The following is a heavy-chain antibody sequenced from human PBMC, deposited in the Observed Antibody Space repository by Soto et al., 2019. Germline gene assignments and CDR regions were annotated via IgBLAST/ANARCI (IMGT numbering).Heavy chain of an antibody. V-gene: IGHV1-3*01. Sequence: ASVKVSCKASGYTFTSYAMHWVRQAPGQRLEWMGWINAGNGNTKYSQKFQGRVTITRDTSASTAYMELSSLRSEDTAVYYCETSITMVRGVQGDYYGMDVWGQGTTVTVSS. D-gene: IGHD3-10*01. CDR2: INAGNGNT. CDR3: ETSITMVRGVQGDYYGMDV. CDR1: GYTFTSYA. J-gene: IGHJ6*02.